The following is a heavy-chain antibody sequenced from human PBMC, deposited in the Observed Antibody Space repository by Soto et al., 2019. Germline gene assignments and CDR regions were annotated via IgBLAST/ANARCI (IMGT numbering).Heavy chain of an antibody. CDR3: ARKVASSDDAFDI. V-gene: IGHV1-69*06. CDR2: IIPMFGTL. CDR1: GGTFSSYT. Sequence: QLHLVQSGAEVKKPGSSVKVSCKASGGTFSSYTINWVRQAPGQGLEWLGGIIPMFGTLYYAQKFQGRLTIAADSSTSTDYMELSTLRSDDTAVYYCARKVASSDDAFDIWGQGTMVTVSS. D-gene: IGHD6-6*01. J-gene: IGHJ3*02.